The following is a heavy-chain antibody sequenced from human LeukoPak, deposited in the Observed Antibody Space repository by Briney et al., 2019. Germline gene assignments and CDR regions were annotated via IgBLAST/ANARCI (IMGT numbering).Heavy chain of an antibody. Sequence: ASVKVSCKASAGTFSSYAISWVRQAPGQGLEWMGGIIPIFGTANYAQKFQGRVTITADKSTSTAYMELSSLRSEDTAVYYCARSPRADMVRGVISMAGWFDPWGQGTLVTVSS. CDR3: ARSPRADMVRGVISMAGWFDP. V-gene: IGHV1-69*06. CDR1: AGTFSSYA. CDR2: IIPIFGTA. J-gene: IGHJ5*02. D-gene: IGHD3-10*01.